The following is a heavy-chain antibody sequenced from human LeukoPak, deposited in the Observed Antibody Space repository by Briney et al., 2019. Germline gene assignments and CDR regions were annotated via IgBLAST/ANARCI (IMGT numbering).Heavy chain of an antibody. CDR3: ARTHTKCGGECYPDY. CDR1: GYTFTSYD. J-gene: IGHJ4*02. Sequence: ASVKVSCKASGYTFTSYDINRVRQATGQGLEWMGWMNPNSGNTGYAQKFQGRVTMTRNTSISTAYMELSSLRSEDTAVYYCARTHTKCGGECYPDYWGQGTLVTVSS. V-gene: IGHV1-8*01. D-gene: IGHD2-21*01. CDR2: MNPNSGNT.